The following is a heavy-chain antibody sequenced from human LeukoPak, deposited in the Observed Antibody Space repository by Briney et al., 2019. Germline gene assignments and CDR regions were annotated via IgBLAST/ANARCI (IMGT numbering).Heavy chain of an antibody. V-gene: IGHV3-33*01. CDR1: GFTFSSYG. Sequence: GGSLRLSCAASGFTFSSYGMHWVRQAPGKGLEWVAVIWYDGSNKYYADSVKGRFTISRDNSKNTLYLQMSSLRAEDTAVYYCARGYYGSGSLPYYFDYWGQGTLVTVSS. CDR2: IWYDGSNK. D-gene: IGHD3-10*01. J-gene: IGHJ4*02. CDR3: ARGYYGSGSLPYYFDY.